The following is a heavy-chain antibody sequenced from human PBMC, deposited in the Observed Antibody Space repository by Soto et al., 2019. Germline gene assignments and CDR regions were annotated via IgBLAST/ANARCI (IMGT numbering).Heavy chain of an antibody. CDR1: GFTFSNYW. CDR3: ARGGNWFDP. CDR2: IDQDGGEK. J-gene: IGHJ5*02. Sequence: EVQLVESGGSLVQPGGSLRLSCAASGFTFSNYWMAWVRQAPGKGLEWVANIDQDGGEKYYVDSVKGRFTISRDNAKNSLYLHMNSLRAEDTAVYHCARGGNWFDPWGQGTLVTVSS. D-gene: IGHD3-10*01. V-gene: IGHV3-7*05.